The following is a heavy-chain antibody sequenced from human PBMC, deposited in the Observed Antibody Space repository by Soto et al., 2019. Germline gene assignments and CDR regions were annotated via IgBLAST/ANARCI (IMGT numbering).Heavy chain of an antibody. D-gene: IGHD1-7*01. J-gene: IGHJ3*02. CDR2: INPNSGGT. CDR3: AVINYVNDAFDI. Sequence: ASVKVSCKASGYTFTGYYMHWVRQAPGQGLEWMGWINPNSGGTNYAQKFQGWVTMTRDTSISTAYMELSRLRSDDTAVYCCAVINYVNDAFDIWGQGTMVTVSS. CDR1: GYTFTGYY. V-gene: IGHV1-2*04.